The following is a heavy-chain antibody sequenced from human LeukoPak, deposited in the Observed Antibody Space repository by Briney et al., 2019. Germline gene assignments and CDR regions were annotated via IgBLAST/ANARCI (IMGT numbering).Heavy chain of an antibody. CDR2: IHTSGST. V-gene: IGHV4-61*02. Sequence: SETLSLTCTVSGGSISSGTYYWSWIRQPAGKGLEWVGRIHTSGSTNYNPSLKSRVTVSVDTSKNQFSLKLTSVTAADTAVYYCARCCSGDNCYVAFDIWGQGTMVTVSS. J-gene: IGHJ3*02. D-gene: IGHD2-15*01. CDR1: GGSISSGTYY. CDR3: ARCCSGDNCYVAFDI.